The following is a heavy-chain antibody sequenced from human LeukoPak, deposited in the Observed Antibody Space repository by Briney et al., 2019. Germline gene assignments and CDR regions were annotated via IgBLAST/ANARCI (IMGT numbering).Heavy chain of an antibody. CDR1: GGSISSSNW. V-gene: IGHV4-4*02. J-gene: IGHJ4*02. Sequence: SGTLSLTCAVSGGSISSSNWWSWVRQPPGKGLGWIGEIYHSGSTNYNPSLKSRVTISVDKSKNQFSLKLSSVTAADTAVYYCARTGYCSSTSCYLLDYWGQGTLVTVSS. D-gene: IGHD2-2*01. CDR3: ARTGYCSSTSCYLLDY. CDR2: IYHSGST.